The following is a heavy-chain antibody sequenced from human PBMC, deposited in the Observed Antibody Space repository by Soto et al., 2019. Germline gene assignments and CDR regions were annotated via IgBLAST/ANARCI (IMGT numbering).Heavy chain of an antibody. CDR2: LYSAGRI. D-gene: IGHD3-10*01. CDR3: ASYYGSWGNYTVFDV. Sequence: EVQAVESGGGLVQPGGSLRLSCAASGFTVSSKYMGWVRQGPGKGLECVSVLYSAGRIHYADSVKGRFTISRDNSGTTLYLQMTSMLVEDTAVYYCASYYGSWGNYTVFDVWGEGPTIT. J-gene: IGHJ6*02. V-gene: IGHV3-66*01. CDR1: GFTVSSKY.